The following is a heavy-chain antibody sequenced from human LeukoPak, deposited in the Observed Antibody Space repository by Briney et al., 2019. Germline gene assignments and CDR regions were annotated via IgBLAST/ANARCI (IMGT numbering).Heavy chain of an antibody. J-gene: IGHJ4*02. CDR1: DFTFSFYW. CDR3: GRLARNAWYAVDY. CDR2: ILPDGSEK. Sequence: GGSLRLSCAASDFTFSFYWMTWVRQAPGEGLEWVANILPDGSEKYYLDSVKGRFTISRDNPTNSLYLQINSLRAEDTALYYCGRLARNAWYAVDYWGQGTLVIVSS. D-gene: IGHD6-19*01. V-gene: IGHV3-7*01.